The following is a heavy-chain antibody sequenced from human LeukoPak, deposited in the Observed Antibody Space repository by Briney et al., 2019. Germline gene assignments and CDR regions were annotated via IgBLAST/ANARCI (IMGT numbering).Heavy chain of an antibody. J-gene: IGHJ4*02. V-gene: IGHV1-2*02. D-gene: IGHD3-10*01. Sequence: ASVKVSCKASGYTFAGYYMHWVRQAPGQGLEWMGWINPNSGGTNYAQKFQGRVTMTRDTSISTAYMELSRLRSDDTAVYYCAREGNGEYYFDYWGQGTLVTVSS. CDR3: AREGNGEYYFDY. CDR1: GYTFAGYY. CDR2: INPNSGGT.